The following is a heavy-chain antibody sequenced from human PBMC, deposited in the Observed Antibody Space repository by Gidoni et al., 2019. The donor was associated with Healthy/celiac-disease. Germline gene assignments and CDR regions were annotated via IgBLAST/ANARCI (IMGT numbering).Heavy chain of an antibody. CDR1: GGSISTYY. Sequence: QAPLQESGPGRVKPSEPLSLTCTVSGGSISTYYWNWIRHPPRERLEWIGYIYFSGSTNYSPSIKSLVTISVSTSKNQFALKLCSMAAADTAVYCCARDRGAACGFDIWGQGTTVTVSS. CDR2: IYFSGST. J-gene: IGHJ3*02. D-gene: IGHD3-10*01. CDR3: ARDRGAACGFDI. V-gene: IGHV4-59*01.